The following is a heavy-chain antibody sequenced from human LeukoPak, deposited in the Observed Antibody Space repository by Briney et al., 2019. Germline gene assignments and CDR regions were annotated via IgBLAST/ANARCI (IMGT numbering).Heavy chain of an antibody. CDR1: GFTFSDYY. Sequence: GGSLRLSCAASGFTFSDYYMSWIRQAPGKGLEWVSYISSSGSTIYYADSAKGRFTISRDNAKNSLYLQMNSLRAEDTAVYYCARDRGSSSSQRGGSFDYWGQGTLVTVSS. D-gene: IGHD6-6*01. J-gene: IGHJ4*02. CDR2: ISSSGSTI. V-gene: IGHV3-11*01. CDR3: ARDRGSSSSQRGGSFDY.